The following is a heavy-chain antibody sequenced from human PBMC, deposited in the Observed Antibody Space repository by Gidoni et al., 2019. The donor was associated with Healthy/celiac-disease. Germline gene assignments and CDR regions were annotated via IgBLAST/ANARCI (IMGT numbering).Heavy chain of an antibody. CDR3: ARSGIIAAASSFDY. CDR1: GGSISRSSYY. D-gene: IGHD6-13*01. V-gene: IGHV4-39*01. CDR2: IYYSGST. J-gene: IGHJ4*02. Sequence: QLQLQASGAGLVTPSETLPLTCTVSGGSISRSSYYWGWIRQPPGKGLAWIGSIYYSGSTYYNTSLKNRVIISVDTSKNQFSLKMSSVAAADTAVDYCARSGIIAAASSFDYWGQGTLVTVSS.